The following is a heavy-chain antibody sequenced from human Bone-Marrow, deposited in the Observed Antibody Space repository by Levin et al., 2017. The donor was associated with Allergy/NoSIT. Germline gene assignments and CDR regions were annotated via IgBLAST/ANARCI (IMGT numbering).Heavy chain of an antibody. CDR3: AREMAETAADTFDI. Sequence: ASVKVSCKASGYSFTFYGVSWVRQAPGQGLEWMGWISPYSGDTNYAQKLQGRVTRTRDTSTSTAYMELRSLRSDDTAVYYCAREMAETAADTFDIWGQGTMVTVSS. J-gene: IGHJ3*02. CDR1: GYSFTFYG. V-gene: IGHV1-18*01. D-gene: IGHD2-8*01. CDR2: ISPYSGDT.